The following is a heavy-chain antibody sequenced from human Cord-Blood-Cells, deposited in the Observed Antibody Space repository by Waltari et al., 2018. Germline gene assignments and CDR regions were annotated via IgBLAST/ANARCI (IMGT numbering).Heavy chain of an antibody. Sequence: GGPFSSSAISWVRQAPGHGLEWMGRIIPIFGTANYAQKFQGRVTITADESTSTAYMELSSLRSEDTAVYYCAGPVLRFRELPTRYYYYGMDVWGQGTTVTVSS. CDR3: AGPVLRFRELPTRYYYYGMDV. D-gene: IGHD3-10*01. V-gene: IGHV1-69*01. CDR2: IIPIFGTA. CDR1: GGPFSSSA. J-gene: IGHJ6*02.